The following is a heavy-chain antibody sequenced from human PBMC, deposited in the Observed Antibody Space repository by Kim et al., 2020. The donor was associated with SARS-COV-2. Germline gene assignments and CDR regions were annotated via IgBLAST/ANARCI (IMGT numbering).Heavy chain of an antibody. Sequence: ASVKVSCKVSGYTLTELSMHWVRQAPGKGLEWMGGFDPEDGETIYAQKFQGRVTMTEDTSTDTAYMELSSLRSEDTAVYYCVTASSSWYERGWFDPWGQGTLVTVSS. V-gene: IGHV1-24*01. J-gene: IGHJ5*02. CDR2: FDPEDGET. CDR1: GYTLTELS. CDR3: VTASSSWYERGWFDP. D-gene: IGHD6-13*01.